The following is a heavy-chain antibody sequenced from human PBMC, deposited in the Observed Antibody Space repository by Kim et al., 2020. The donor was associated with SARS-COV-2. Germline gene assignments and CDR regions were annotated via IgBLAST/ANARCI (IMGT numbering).Heavy chain of an antibody. CDR3: ARTGRPLRRDPEGHTYYYDSSGYYSMDV. D-gene: IGHD3-22*01. Sequence: GGSLRLSCAASGFTFSSYWMSWVRQAPGKGLEWVANIKQDGSEKYYVDSVKGRFTISRDNAKNSLYLQMNSLRAEDTAVYYCARTGRPLRRDPEGHTYYYDSSGYYSMDVWGQGTTVTVSS. CDR2: IKQDGSEK. V-gene: IGHV3-7*01. CDR1: GFTFSSYW. J-gene: IGHJ6*02.